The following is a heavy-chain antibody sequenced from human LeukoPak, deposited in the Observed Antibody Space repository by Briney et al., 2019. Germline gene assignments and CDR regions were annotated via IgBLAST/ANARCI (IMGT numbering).Heavy chain of an antibody. Sequence: SETLSLTCAVYGGSFSGYYWSWIRQPPGKGLEWIGEINHSGSTNYNPSLKSRVTISVDTSKNQFSLKLSSVTAADTAVYYCARLRYSSSSYFDYWGQGTLVTVSS. J-gene: IGHJ4*02. D-gene: IGHD6-6*01. CDR2: INHSGST. V-gene: IGHV4-34*01. CDR1: GGSFSGYY. CDR3: ARLRYSSSSYFDY.